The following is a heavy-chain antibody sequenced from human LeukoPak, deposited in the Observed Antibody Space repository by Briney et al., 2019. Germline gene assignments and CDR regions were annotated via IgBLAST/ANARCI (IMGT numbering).Heavy chain of an antibody. Sequence: GGSLRLSCAASGFTFSSYSMNWVRQAPGKGLEWVSSISSSSSYIYYADSVKGRFTISRDNPKNSLYLQMNSLRAEDTAVYYCARGLRVTGYYRDAFDIWGQGTMVTVSS. V-gene: IGHV3-21*01. CDR3: ARGLRVTGYYRDAFDI. D-gene: IGHD3-9*01. CDR1: GFTFSSYS. J-gene: IGHJ3*02. CDR2: ISSSSSYI.